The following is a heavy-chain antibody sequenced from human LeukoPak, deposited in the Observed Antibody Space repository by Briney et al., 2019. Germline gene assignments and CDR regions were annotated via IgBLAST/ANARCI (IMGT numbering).Heavy chain of an antibody. CDR3: ARGPDGYSENWYFDL. Sequence: PSGTLSLTCAVSGGSISSSNWWSWVRQPPGKGLEWIGEIYHSGSTNYNPSLKSRVTISVDTSKNQFSLKLSSVTAADTAVYYCARGPDGYSENWYFDLWGRGTLVTVSS. D-gene: IGHD5-24*01. J-gene: IGHJ2*01. V-gene: IGHV4-4*02. CDR2: IYHSGST. CDR1: GGSISSSNW.